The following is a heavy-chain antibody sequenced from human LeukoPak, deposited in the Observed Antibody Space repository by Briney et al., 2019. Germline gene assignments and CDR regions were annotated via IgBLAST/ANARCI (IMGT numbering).Heavy chain of an antibody. J-gene: IGHJ3*02. CDR1: GFTFSSYW. CDR2: IKQDGSEK. CDR3: ARERTYYYDSSGYPFI. V-gene: IGHV3-7*01. D-gene: IGHD3-22*01. Sequence: PGGSLRLSCAASGFTFSSYWMSWVRQAPGKGLEWVANIKQDGSEKYYVDSVKGRFTISRDNAKNSLYLQMNSLRAEDTAVYYCARERTYYYDSSGYPFIWGQGTMVTVSS.